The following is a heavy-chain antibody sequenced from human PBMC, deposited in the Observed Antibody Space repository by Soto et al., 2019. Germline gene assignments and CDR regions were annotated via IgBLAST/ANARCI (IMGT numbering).Heavy chain of an antibody. Sequence: SETLSLTCTVSGGSIISSSSYWDWIRQPPGKGLEWIGSIYYSGSTYYNPSLKSRVTISVDTSRDQVSLRLSSVTAADTAVYYCASRKGGHYAFDIWGQGKMVTVSS. J-gene: IGHJ3*02. CDR2: IYYSGST. V-gene: IGHV4-39*01. D-gene: IGHD6-25*01. CDR1: GGSIISSSSY. CDR3: ASRKGGHYAFDI.